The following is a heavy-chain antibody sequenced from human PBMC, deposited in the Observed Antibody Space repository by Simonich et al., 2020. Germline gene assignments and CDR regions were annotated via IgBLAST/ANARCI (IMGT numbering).Heavy chain of an antibody. D-gene: IGHD6-6*01. J-gene: IGHJ3*02. CDR2: ISSSGSTI. V-gene: IGHV3-48*03. Sequence: EVQLVESGGGLVQPGGSLRLSCAASGFTFGCYEMNWVRQAPGKGLEWVSYISSSGSTIYYADSVKGRFTISRDNAKNSLYLQMNSLRAEDTAVYYCARDRGSSAFDIWGQGTMVTVSS. CDR1: GFTFGCYE. CDR3: ARDRGSSAFDI.